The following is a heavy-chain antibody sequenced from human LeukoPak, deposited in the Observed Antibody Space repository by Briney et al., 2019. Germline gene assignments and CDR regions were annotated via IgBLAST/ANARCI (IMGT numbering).Heavy chain of an antibody. CDR3: ARSRTSSPYDKNLNF. J-gene: IGHJ4*02. Sequence: GGSLRLSCAASGFTFSSYTMSWVREAQGKGREWVSSISSSINYIYHADSVKGRFTISRDDAQNSVYLQMNSLKDEDTAVYYCARSRTSSPYDKNLNFWGQGTLVIVSS. CDR2: ISSSINYI. V-gene: IGHV3-21*01. CDR1: GFTFSSYT. D-gene: IGHD1-14*01.